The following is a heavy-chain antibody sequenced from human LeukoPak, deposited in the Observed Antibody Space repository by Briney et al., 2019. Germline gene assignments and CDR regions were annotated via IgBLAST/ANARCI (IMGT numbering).Heavy chain of an antibody. D-gene: IGHD6-13*01. Sequence: GGSLRLSCAASGFTFSSYSMNWVRQAPGKGLEWVSSISSSSSYIYYADSVKGRFTISRDNAKNPLYLQMNSLRAEDTAVYYCATSRFIAAALDWGQGTLVTVSS. CDR3: ATSRFIAAALD. CDR2: ISSSSSYI. J-gene: IGHJ4*02. CDR1: GFTFSSYS. V-gene: IGHV3-21*01.